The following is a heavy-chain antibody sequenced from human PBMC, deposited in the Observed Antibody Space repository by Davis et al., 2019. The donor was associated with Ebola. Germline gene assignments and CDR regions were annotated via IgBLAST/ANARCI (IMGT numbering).Heavy chain of an antibody. Sequence: GGSLRLSCAASGFTFSSYAMSWVRQAPGKGLEWVSAISGSGGSTYYADSVKGRFTISRDNSKNTLYLQMNSLRAEDTAVYYCAKDRITIFGVVIISSYGMDVWGQGTTVTVSS. V-gene: IGHV3-23*01. CDR1: GFTFSSYA. J-gene: IGHJ6*02. CDR2: ISGSGGST. D-gene: IGHD3-3*01. CDR3: AKDRITIFGVVIISSYGMDV.